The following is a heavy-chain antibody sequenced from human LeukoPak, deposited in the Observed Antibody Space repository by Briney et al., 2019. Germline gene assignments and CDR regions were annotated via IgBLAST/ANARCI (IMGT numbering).Heavy chain of an antibody. CDR1: GCTFTGYY. V-gene: IGHV1-2*06. CDR3: ATAAAGTGFDY. J-gene: IGHJ4*02. Sequence: ASVKVSCKASGCTFTGYYMHWVRQAPGQGLEWMGRINPNSGGTNYAQKFQGRVTMTRDTSISTAYMELSRLRSDDTAVYYCATAAAGTGFDYWGQGTLVTVSS. CDR2: INPNSGGT. D-gene: IGHD6-13*01.